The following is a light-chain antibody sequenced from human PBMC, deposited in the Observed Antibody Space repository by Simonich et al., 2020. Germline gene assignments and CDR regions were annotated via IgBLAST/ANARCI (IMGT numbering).Light chain of an antibody. Sequence: QSALTQPASVSGSPGQSITISCTETSSDVGSYNLVSWYHQHPGKAPKLMIYEGSKRPSGVSNRFSGSKSGDTASLTISGLQAEDEADYYCCSYAGSSTVFGGGTKLTVL. V-gene: IGLV2-23*01. J-gene: IGLJ3*02. CDR1: SSDVGSYNL. CDR3: CSYAGSSTV. CDR2: EGS.